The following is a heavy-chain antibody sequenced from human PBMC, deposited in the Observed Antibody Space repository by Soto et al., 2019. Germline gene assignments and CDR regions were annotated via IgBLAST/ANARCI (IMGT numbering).Heavy chain of an antibody. J-gene: IGHJ6*02. CDR1: GFTFSGSA. CDR2: IRSKANSYAT. CDR3: TRHEYGVRGVIYPYYYYYGMDV. V-gene: IGHV3-73*01. D-gene: IGHD3-10*01. Sequence: GGSLRLSCAASGFTFSGSAMHWVRQASGKGLEWVGRIRSKANSYATAYAASVKGRFTISRDDSKNTAYLQMNSLKTEDTAVYYCTRHEYGVRGVIYPYYYYYGMDVWGQGTTVTVSS.